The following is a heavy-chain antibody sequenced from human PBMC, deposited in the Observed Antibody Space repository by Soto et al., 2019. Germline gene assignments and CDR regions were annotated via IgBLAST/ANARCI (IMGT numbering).Heavy chain of an antibody. CDR2: INPSGGST. J-gene: IGHJ4*02. CDR1: GYTFTSYY. V-gene: IGHV1-46*01. D-gene: IGHD2-15*01. Sequence: ASVKVSCKASGYTFTSYYMHWVRQAPVQGLEWMGIINPSGGSTSYAQKFQGRVTMTRDTSTSTVYMELSSLRSEDTAVYYCARGDPVVVVAATRLNFDYWGQGTLVTVSS. CDR3: ARGDPVVVVAATRLNFDY.